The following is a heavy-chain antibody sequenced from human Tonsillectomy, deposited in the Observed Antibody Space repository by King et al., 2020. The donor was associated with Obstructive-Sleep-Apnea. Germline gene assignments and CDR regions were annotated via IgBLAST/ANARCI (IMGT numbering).Heavy chain of an antibody. D-gene: IGHD6-19*01. Sequence: QLVQSGAEVKKPGESLKISCKGSGYSFTSYWIGWVRQMPGKGLEWMGIIYPGDSDTRYSPSFQGQVTISADKSISTAYLQWSSLKASDTARYYCARHRPLGSRWYPNFFDYWGQGTLVTVSS. J-gene: IGHJ4*02. CDR3: ARHRPLGSRWYPNFFDY. V-gene: IGHV5-51*01. CDR1: GYSFTSYW. CDR2: IYPGDSDT.